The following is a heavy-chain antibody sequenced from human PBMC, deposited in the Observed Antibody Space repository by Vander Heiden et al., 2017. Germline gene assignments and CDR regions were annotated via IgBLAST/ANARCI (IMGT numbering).Heavy chain of an antibody. J-gene: IGHJ4*02. CDR2: ISAYNGKT. Sequence: QVQLVQSGAEVKKPGASVQVSCKASGYTFTTYGLSWVRQAPGHGLEWMGWISAYNGKTNYAQKLQGRVTMTTDTSTSTAYMEVRSLRSDDTAVYYCARDSRDVPAAIPFEYWGQGTLVTVSS. CDR1: GYTFTTYG. D-gene: IGHD2-2*02. V-gene: IGHV1-18*01. CDR3: ARDSRDVPAAIPFEY.